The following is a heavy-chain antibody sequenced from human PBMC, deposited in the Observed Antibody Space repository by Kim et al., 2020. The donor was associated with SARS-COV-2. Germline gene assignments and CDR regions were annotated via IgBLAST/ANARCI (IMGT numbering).Heavy chain of an antibody. CDR2: IKSKTDGGTT. CDR1: GFTFSNAW. J-gene: IGHJ4*02. D-gene: IGHD1-1*01. CDR3: TTGPDPMKLDTDY. V-gene: IGHV3-15*01. Sequence: GGSLRLSCAASGFTFSNAWMSWVRQAPGKGLEWVGRIKSKTDGGTTDYAAPVKGRFTISRDDSKNTLYLQMNSLKTEDTAVYYCTTGPDPMKLDTDYWGQGTLVTVSS.